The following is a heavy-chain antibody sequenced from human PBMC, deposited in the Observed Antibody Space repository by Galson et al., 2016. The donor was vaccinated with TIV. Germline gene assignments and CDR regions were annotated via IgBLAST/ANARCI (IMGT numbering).Heavy chain of an antibody. Sequence: PGLVKPSETLSLTCSVSDYSISNGYYWGWIRQPPGKGLEWIGSISRSGTTYYNPSLKSRGTISVDTSKNQFSLKLSSVTAADTAVYYCARARRVARVVVPATGAAIEYWGQGTLVSVS. D-gene: IGHD2-15*01. V-gene: IGHV4-38-2*02. J-gene: IGHJ4*02. CDR1: DYSISNGYY. CDR2: ISRSGTT. CDR3: ARARRVARVVVPATGAAIEY.